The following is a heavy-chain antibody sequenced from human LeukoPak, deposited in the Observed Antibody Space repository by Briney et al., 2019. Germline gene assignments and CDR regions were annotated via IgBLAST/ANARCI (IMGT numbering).Heavy chain of an antibody. V-gene: IGHV1-2*02. CDR1: GYTFTGYY. J-gene: IGHJ4*02. CDR3: ARTYCSSTSCYYSPFYFDY. D-gene: IGHD2-2*01. Sequence: RASVKVSCKASGYTFTGYYMHWVRQAPGQGLEWMGWINPNSGGTNYAQKFQGRVTMTRDTSISTAYMELSRLRSDDTAVYYYARTYCSSTSCYYSPFYFDYWGQGTLVTVPS. CDR2: INPNSGGT.